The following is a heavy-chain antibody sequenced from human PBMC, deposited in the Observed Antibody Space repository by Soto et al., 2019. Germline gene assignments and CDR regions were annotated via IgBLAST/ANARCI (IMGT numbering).Heavy chain of an antibody. CDR3: ARPDYGDYGWYFDL. D-gene: IGHD4-17*01. CDR1: GGSISSSSYY. Sequence: NPSETLSLTCTVSGGSISSSSYYWGWIRQPPGKGLEWIGSIYYSGSTYYNPSLKSRVTISVDTSKNQFSLKLSSVTAADTAVYYCARPDYGDYGWYFDLWGRGTVVTLSS. J-gene: IGHJ2*01. V-gene: IGHV4-39*01. CDR2: IYYSGST.